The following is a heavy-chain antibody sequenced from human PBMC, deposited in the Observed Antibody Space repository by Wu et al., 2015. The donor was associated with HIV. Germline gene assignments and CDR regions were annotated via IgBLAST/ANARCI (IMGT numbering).Heavy chain of an antibody. D-gene: IGHD4-11*01. V-gene: IGHV1-2*02. CDR1: NYTFKNYG. CDR3: TRDATPITTEFGY. Sequence: VQSGAEVKKPGASVKVSCKASNYTFKNYGIHWVRQAPGHGLEWMGRINPSGGATIYAEAFEGRVTVTTDTSMKTVYMELESLTSGDTAMYFCTRDATPITTEFGYWGQGTLITVSS. CDR2: INPSGGAT. J-gene: IGHJ4*02.